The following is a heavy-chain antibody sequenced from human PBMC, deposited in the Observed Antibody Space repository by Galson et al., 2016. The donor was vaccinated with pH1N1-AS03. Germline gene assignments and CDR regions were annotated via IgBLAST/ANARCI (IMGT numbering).Heavy chain of an antibody. D-gene: IGHD2-21*02. CDR3: ARESTGTGHIVVVTGRYGYYYMDV. CDR1: GFTFQRYW. Sequence: SLRLSCAASGFTFQRYWVSWVRQAPGKGLEWVANINQDENEKYCVDSVNGRFTISRDNANNSLYLEMNSLRAEDTALYYCARESTGTGHIVVVTGRYGYYYMDVWGKGTTVTVSS. CDR2: INQDENEK. J-gene: IGHJ6*03. V-gene: IGHV3-7*03.